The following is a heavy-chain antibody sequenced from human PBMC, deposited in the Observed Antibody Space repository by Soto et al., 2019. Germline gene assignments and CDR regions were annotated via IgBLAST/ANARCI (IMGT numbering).Heavy chain of an antibody. Sequence: GGSLRLSCEASGFMFGTSGMHWVRQAPGKGLEWVSGIWLDGSERYYSDFVKGRFTISRDNSKNTLFLQMNSLRVEDTAVYFCARDASGTTSFLASWGQGTLVTVSS. D-gene: IGHD1-1*01. CDR2: IWLDGSER. J-gene: IGHJ5*01. CDR3: ARDASGTTSFLAS. V-gene: IGHV3-33*01. CDR1: GFMFGTSG.